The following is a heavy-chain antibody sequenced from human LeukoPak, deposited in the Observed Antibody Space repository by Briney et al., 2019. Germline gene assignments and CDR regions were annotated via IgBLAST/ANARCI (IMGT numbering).Heavy chain of an antibody. CDR2: IIPIFGTA. CDR1: GGTFSSYA. D-gene: IGHD7-27*01. Sequence: GSSVKVSCKASGGTFSSYAISWVRQAPGQGLEWMGGIIPIFGTANYAQKFQGRVTITTDESTSTAYMELSSLRSEDTAVYYCAKDGANWVSYWYFDLWGRGTLVTVSS. CDR3: AKDGANWVSYWYFDL. J-gene: IGHJ2*01. V-gene: IGHV1-69*05.